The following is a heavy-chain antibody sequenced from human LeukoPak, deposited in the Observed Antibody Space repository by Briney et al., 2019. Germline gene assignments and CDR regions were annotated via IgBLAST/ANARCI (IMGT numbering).Heavy chain of an antibody. CDR3: ARNYGDYFSPDAFDI. J-gene: IGHJ3*02. V-gene: IGHV4-4*07. Sequence: SETLSLTCTVSGGSMRSYYWSWIRQPAGKGLEWIGRIYTSGRPNYNPSLKSRVTMSVDTSKNQFSLKLSSVTAADTAVYYCARNYGDYFSPDAFDIWGQGTMVTVSS. D-gene: IGHD4-17*01. CDR1: GGSMRSYY. CDR2: IYTSGRP.